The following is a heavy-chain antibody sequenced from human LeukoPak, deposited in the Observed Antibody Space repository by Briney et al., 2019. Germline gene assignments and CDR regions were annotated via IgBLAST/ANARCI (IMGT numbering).Heavy chain of an antibody. CDR2: ISSSGSTI. J-gene: IGHJ4*02. CDR1: GFTFSDYY. CDR3: ARDLLQYPTTDY. V-gene: IGHV3-11*01. D-gene: IGHD4-4*01. Sequence: GGPLRLSCAASGFTFSDYYMSWIRQAPGKGLEWVSYISSSGSTIYYADSVKGRFTISRDNAKNSLYLQMNSLRAEDTAVYYCARDLLQYPTTDYWGQGTLVTVSS.